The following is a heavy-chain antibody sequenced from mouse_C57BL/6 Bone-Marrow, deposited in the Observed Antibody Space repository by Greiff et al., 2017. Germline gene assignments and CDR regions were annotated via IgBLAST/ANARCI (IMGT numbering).Heavy chain of an antibody. D-gene: IGHD2-4*01. CDR1: GFTFSSYA. J-gene: IGHJ4*01. CDR3: TREGLRYAMDY. Sequence: EVMLVESGEGLVKPGGSLKLSCAASGFTFSSYAMSWVRQTPEKRLEWVAYISSGGDYIYYADTVKGRFTISRDNARNTLYLQMSRLKSEDTAMYYCTREGLRYAMDYWGQGTSVTVSS. V-gene: IGHV5-9-1*02. CDR2: ISSGGDYI.